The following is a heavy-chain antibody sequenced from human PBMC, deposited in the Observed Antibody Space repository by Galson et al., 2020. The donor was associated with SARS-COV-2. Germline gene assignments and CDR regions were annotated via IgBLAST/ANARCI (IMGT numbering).Heavy chain of an antibody. Sequence: SETLSLTCAVYGGSLSGYYWSWIRQPPGKGLEWIGEINHSGSTNYNPSLKSRVTILVDTSKNQFSLKLSSVTAADTAVYYCARVGLLLWFGVQTDEHYFDYWGQGTLVTVSS. J-gene: IGHJ4*02. CDR3: ARVGLLLWFGVQTDEHYFDY. V-gene: IGHV4-34*01. D-gene: IGHD3-10*01. CDR1: GGSLSGYY. CDR2: INHSGST.